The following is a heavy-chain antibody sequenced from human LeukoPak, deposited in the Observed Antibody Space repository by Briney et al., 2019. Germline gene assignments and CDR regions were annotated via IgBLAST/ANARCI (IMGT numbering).Heavy chain of an antibody. CDR2: ISGSGGTT. D-gene: IGHD3-3*01. Sequence: GGSLRLSCAASGFTFSSYAMSWVRQAPGKGLEWVSAISGSGGTTYYADSVKGRFTISRDNSKNTLYLQMNSLRAEDTAVYYCAKDGQPAYFWSGSDAFDIWGQGTMVTVSS. CDR1: GFTFSSYA. J-gene: IGHJ3*02. CDR3: AKDGQPAYFWSGSDAFDI. V-gene: IGHV3-23*01.